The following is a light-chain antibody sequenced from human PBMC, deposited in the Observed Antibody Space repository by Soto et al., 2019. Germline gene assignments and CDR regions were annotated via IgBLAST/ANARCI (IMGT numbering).Light chain of an antibody. J-gene: IGLJ2*01. V-gene: IGLV2-14*01. CDR2: DVS. CDR3: SSYTSISTRGDVV. CDR1: SSDVGGYNY. Sequence: QSALTQPASVSGSPGQSITISCTGTSSDVGGYNYVSWYQQHPGKAPKLMIYDVSDRLSGVSNRFSGSKSGNTASLTISGLQAEDEADYYCSSYTSISTRGDVVFGGGTKVTVL.